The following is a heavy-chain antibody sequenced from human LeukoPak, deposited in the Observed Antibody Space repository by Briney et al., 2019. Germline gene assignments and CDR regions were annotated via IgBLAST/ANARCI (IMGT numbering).Heavy chain of an antibody. Sequence: GGSLRLSCATSGFTFVDYGLSWVRRAPGKGLEWLCAINYNGAITDYADSVKGRFTISRDNAKNSLYLRMDSLRAEDTALYYCARDRLGPSFSVSHFDLWGQGTLVTVSS. J-gene: IGHJ4*02. V-gene: IGHV3-20*04. CDR3: ARDRLGPSFSVSHFDL. CDR1: GFTFVDYG. D-gene: IGHD3-3*02. CDR2: INYNGAIT.